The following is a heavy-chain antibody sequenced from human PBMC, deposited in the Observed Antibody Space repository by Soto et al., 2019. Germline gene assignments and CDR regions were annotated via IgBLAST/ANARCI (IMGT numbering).Heavy chain of an antibody. V-gene: IGHV3-33*06. CDR2: IWYDGSNK. CDR1: GFTFSSYG. J-gene: IGHJ4*02. Sequence: GGSLRLSCAASGFTFSSYGMHWVRQAPGKGLEWVAVIWYDGSNKYYADSVKGRFTISRDNSKNTLYLQMNNLRAEDTAVYYCAKDLGLTFLEWLPTDYWGQGTLVTVSS. CDR3: AKDLGLTFLEWLPTDY. D-gene: IGHD3-3*01.